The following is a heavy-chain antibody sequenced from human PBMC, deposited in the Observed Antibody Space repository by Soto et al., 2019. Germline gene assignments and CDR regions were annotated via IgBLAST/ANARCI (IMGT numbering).Heavy chain of an antibody. CDR1: GGSISSYY. V-gene: IGHV4-59*01. J-gene: IGHJ5*02. CDR3: ARELFGRSVWFDP. CDR2: IYYSGST. Sequence: QVQLQESGPGLVKPSETLSLTCTVSGGSISSYYWSWIRQPPGKGLEWIGYIYYSGSTNYNPSLKSRGTISVATSKNQFSLKLSSVTAADTAVYYCARELFGRSVWFDPWGQGTLVTVSS. D-gene: IGHD3-10*01.